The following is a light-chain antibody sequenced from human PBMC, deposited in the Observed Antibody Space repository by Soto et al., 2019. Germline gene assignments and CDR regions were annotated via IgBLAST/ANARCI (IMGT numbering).Light chain of an antibody. CDR1: QSVSSY. CDR2: DAS. Sequence: EIVLTQSPATLSFSTGERATLSCRASQSVSSYLAWYQQKPCQAPRLLIYDASNRATGIPARFSGSGSGTDFTLTISSLEPEDFPVYYCQQRSNWPPAFGQGTKVEIK. J-gene: IGKJ1*01. V-gene: IGKV3-11*01. CDR3: QQRSNWPPA.